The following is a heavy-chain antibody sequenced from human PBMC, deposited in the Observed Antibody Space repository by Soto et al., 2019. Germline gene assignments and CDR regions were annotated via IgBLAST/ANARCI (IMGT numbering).Heavy chain of an antibody. CDR2: ISYDGSNK. CDR3: AKEGRLVHRSHWETWHYYYYLDV. V-gene: IGHV3-30*18. Sequence: GGSLRLSCAASGFIFSSYDIHWVRQSPGRGLDWVAIISYDGSNKYYADSVRGRFTISRDNSKNTIYLQMNSLRAEDTALYYCAKEGRLVHRSHWETWHYYYYLDVWGKGTTVTVSS. J-gene: IGHJ6*03. CDR1: GFIFSSYD. D-gene: IGHD7-27*01.